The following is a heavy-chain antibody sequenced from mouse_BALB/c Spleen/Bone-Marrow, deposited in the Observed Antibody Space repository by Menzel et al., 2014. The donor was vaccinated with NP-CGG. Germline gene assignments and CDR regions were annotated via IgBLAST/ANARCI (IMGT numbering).Heavy chain of an antibody. D-gene: IGHD2-14*01. V-gene: IGHV5-6-4*01. J-gene: IGHJ3*01. CDR2: ISSGGSYT. CDR1: GFTFSSYT. CDR3: TRDQNRYFAY. Sequence: EVKLVESGGGLVKPGGSLKLSCAAPGFTFSSYTMSWVRQTPEKRLEWVATISSGGSYTYYPDSVKGRFTISRDNAKNTLYLQMSSRKSEDTGMYYCTRDQNRYFAYWGQGTLVTVSA.